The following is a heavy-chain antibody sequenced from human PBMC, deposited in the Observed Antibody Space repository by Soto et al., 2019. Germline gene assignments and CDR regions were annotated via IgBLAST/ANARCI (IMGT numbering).Heavy chain of an antibody. J-gene: IGHJ4*02. Sequence: QVQLVQSGAEVKKPGASVKVSCKASGYTFTSYGISWVRQAPGQGLEWMGWISAYNGNTNYAQKLQGRVPMTTDTSTSPAYMELRSLRSDDTAVYYWATDWAAAGPFDYWGQGTLVTVSS. CDR3: ATDWAAAGPFDY. D-gene: IGHD6-13*01. CDR1: GYTFTSYG. V-gene: IGHV1-18*01. CDR2: ISAYNGNT.